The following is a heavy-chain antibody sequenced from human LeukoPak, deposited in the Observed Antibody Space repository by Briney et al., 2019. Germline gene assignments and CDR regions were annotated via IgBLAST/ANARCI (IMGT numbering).Heavy chain of an antibody. CDR2: INHSGST. CDR1: GGSFSGYY. CDR3: ARVRGLLLWFGELLYPNWFDP. V-gene: IGHV4-34*01. D-gene: IGHD3-10*01. J-gene: IGHJ5*02. Sequence: KPSETLSLTCAVYGGSFSGYYWSWIRQPPGKGLEWIGEINHSGSTNYNPSLKSRVTISVDTSKNQFSLKLSPVTAADTAVYYCARVRGLLLWFGELLYPNWFDPWGQGTLVTVSS.